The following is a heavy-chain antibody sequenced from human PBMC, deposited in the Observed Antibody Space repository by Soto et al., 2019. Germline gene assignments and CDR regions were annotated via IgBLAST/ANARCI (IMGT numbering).Heavy chain of an antibody. CDR1: GFTFSSYS. J-gene: IGHJ6*02. D-gene: IGHD5-12*01. CDR3: ARAPARRGYSGDDPVYYYYYGIDV. V-gene: IGHV3-48*02. Sequence: PGGSLRLSCAASGFTFSSYSMNWVRQAPGKGLEWVSYISSSSTTLYYADSVTGRFTISRDNAKNSLSRQMNSLRDEDTAVYYCARAPARRGYSGDDPVYYYYYGIDVWGQGTTFTVSS. CDR2: ISSSSTTL.